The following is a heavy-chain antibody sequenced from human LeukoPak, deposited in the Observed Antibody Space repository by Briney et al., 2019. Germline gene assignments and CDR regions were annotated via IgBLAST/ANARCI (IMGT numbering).Heavy chain of an antibody. CDR2: IYSCGSST. J-gene: IGHJ4*02. D-gene: IGHD3-3*01. V-gene: IGHV3-74*01. CDR3: ARMEDYYFDY. CDR1: GLTYSSCC. Sequence: RGGSLTLLCAASGLTYSSCCEQGVRHAPGKGLVWVSHIYSCGSSTRYAHSEKGRFTISRGNAKNTLYLQMNSLRAEDTAVYYCARMEDYYFDYWGQGTLVTVSS.